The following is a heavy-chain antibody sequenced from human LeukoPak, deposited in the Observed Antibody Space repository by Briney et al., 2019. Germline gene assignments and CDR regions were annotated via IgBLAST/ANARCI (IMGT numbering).Heavy chain of an antibody. J-gene: IGHJ3*02. D-gene: IGHD3-22*01. V-gene: IGHV3-74*01. CDR2: INSDGSST. CDR3: ARRRYYDNSGYYHDAFDI. CDR1: GFTFSSYW. Sequence: GGSLRLXCAASGFTFSSYWVHWVRQTPGKGLVWVSRINSDGSSTTYADSVKGRFTISRDNAKHTLYLQMNSLRAEDTAVYYCARRRYYDNSGYYHDAFDIWGQGTMVTVSS.